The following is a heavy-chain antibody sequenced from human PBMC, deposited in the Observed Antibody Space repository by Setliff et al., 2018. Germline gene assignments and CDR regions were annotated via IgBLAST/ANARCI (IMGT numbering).Heavy chain of an antibody. J-gene: IGHJ4*02. CDR3: ARAGVAAAGKKGVFEH. CDR2: ISVYSGNT. CDR1: GYTFTSSG. V-gene: IGHV1-18*01. D-gene: IGHD6-13*01. Sequence: ASVKVSCKASGYTFTSSGITWVRQAPGQGLEWMGWISVYSGNTNYAQKLQGRVTMTTDTSTSTAYMELRSLTPDDTAVYYCARAGVAAAGKKGVFEHWGQGTLVTVSS.